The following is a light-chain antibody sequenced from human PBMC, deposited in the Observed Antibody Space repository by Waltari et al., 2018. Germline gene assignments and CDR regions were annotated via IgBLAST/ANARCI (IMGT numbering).Light chain of an antibody. CDR2: AAS. J-gene: IGKJ1*01. V-gene: IGKV1-8*01. CDR3: QQYYSYPPT. Sequence: AIRMTQSPSSLSASTGDRVTITCRASQGISSYLAWYQQKPGKAPKLRIYAASTLQSGVPSRFRGNGSGTDFTLTISCLQSEDFATYYCQQYYSYPPTFGQGTKVEIK. CDR1: QGISSY.